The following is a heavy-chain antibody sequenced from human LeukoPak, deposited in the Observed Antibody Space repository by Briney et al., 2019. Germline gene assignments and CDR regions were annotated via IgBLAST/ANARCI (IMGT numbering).Heavy chain of an antibody. J-gene: IGHJ6*04. Sequence: SQTLSLTCALSGDSVSSNSAAWNWIRQSPSRGLEWLGRTYYRSKWYNDYAVSVKSRITINPDTSKNQFSLQLNSVTPEDTAVYYCARVTVGYDILTGYWEYGMDVWGKGTTVTVSS. D-gene: IGHD3-9*01. CDR1: GDSVSSNSAA. CDR3: ARVTVGYDILTGYWEYGMDV. V-gene: IGHV6-1*01. CDR2: TYYRSKWYN.